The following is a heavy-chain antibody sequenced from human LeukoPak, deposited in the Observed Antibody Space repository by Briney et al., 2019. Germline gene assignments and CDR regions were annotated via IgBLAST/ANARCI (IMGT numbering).Heavy chain of an antibody. J-gene: IGHJ6*02. CDR3: VRSTGYFYYGMDV. V-gene: IGHV3-23*01. CDR1: GFTFSSYA. Sequence: GGSLRLSCAASGFTFSSYAMSWVRQAPGKGLEWVSAISGSGSSTYYADSVKGRFTISRDNSRNTVYLQMDNLRAEDMAVYYCVRSTGYFYYGMDVWGQGTTVTVS. CDR2: ISGSGSST. D-gene: IGHD3-9*01.